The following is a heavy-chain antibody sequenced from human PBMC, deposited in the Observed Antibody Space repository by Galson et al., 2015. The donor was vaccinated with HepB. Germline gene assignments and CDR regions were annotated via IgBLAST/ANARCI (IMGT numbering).Heavy chain of an antibody. CDR3: ARDQAPYSSGCFDS. D-gene: IGHD6-19*01. CDR1: GFTLSSYA. CDR2: ISYDGSNK. J-gene: IGHJ4*02. Sequence: SLRLSCAVSGFTLSSYAMHWVRQAPGKGLEWVAVISYDGSNKYYADSVKGRFTISRDNSKNTLNLQMNSLRPEDTAVYACARDQAPYSSGCFDSWGQGTLVTVSS. V-gene: IGHV3-30-3*01.